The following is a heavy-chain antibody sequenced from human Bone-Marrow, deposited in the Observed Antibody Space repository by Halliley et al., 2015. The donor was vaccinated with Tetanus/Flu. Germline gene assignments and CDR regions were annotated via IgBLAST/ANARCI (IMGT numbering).Heavy chain of an antibody. V-gene: IGHV3-23*01. CDR2: IGAAFDT. D-gene: IGHD6-13*01. J-gene: IGHJ4*02. CDR3: AKDRMAALASDY. Sequence: LGWVSTIGAAFDTYYADSVRGRFTISRDNSKSTLFLQMNSLTAADTAVYFCAKDRMAALASDYWGQGILVTVSS.